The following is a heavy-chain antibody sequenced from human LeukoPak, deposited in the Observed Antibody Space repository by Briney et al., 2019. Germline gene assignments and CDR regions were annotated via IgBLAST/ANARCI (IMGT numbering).Heavy chain of an antibody. J-gene: IGHJ5*02. CDR2: ISGYNGNT. Sequence: VASVKVSCKASGYIFRNYGINWVRQAPGQGLEWMGWISGYNGNTNYAQKLQGRVTLTTDTSTSTAYMDLRSLRSDDTAVYYCARQAVGATGWFDPWGQGTLVTVSS. D-gene: IGHD1-26*01. CDR3: ARQAVGATGWFDP. V-gene: IGHV1-18*01. CDR1: GYIFRNYG.